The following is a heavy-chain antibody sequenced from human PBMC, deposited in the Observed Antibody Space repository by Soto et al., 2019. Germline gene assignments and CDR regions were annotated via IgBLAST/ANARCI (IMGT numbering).Heavy chain of an antibody. D-gene: IGHD3-3*01. CDR1: GGSFSGYY. V-gene: IGHV4-34*01. CDR3: ARLVGYDSPADY. Sequence: SETLSLTCAVYGGSFSGYYWSWIRQPPGKGLEWIGEINHSGSTNYNPSLKSRVTISVDTSKNQFSLKLSSVTAADTAVYYCARLVGYDSPADYWGQGTLVTVSS. CDR2: INHSGST. J-gene: IGHJ4*02.